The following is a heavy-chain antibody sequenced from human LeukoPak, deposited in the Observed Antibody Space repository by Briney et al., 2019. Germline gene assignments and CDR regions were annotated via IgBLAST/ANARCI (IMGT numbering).Heavy chain of an antibody. CDR1: GGTFSSYA. Sequence: SVKVSCKASGGTFSSYAISWVRQAPGQGLEWMGRIIPILGIANYAQKFQGRVTITADKSTSTAYMELSSLRSEDTAVYYCAGEGGDFWSGDALDIWGQGTMVTVSS. V-gene: IGHV1-69*04. CDR3: AGEGGDFWSGDALDI. D-gene: IGHD3-3*01. CDR2: IIPILGIA. J-gene: IGHJ3*02.